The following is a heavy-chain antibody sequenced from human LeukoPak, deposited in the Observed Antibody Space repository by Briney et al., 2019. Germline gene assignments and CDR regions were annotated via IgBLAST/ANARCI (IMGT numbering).Heavy chain of an antibody. V-gene: IGHV4-39*07. D-gene: IGHD3-3*01. CDR2: IHYSGNT. CDR3: ARERSGSEIFARSFDI. Sequence: SENLSLTCTVSGVSISRTTYYWGWIRQPPGKGLEWIGSIHYSGNTYYNPSLKSRVTISVDTSKNLFSLKVNSVTSADTAVYYCARERSGSEIFARSFDIWGQGTMVTVSS. CDR1: GVSISRTTYY. J-gene: IGHJ3*02.